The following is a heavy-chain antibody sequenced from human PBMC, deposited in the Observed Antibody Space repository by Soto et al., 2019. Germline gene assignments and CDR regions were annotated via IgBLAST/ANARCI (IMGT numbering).Heavy chain of an antibody. V-gene: IGHV3-30-3*01. J-gene: IGHJ6*02. CDR3: VRDQPLAESQPFYYYYYGMDV. CDR1: GFIFSSYA. D-gene: IGHD6-13*01. CDR2: ISYDGSKK. Sequence: QVQLVESGGGVVQPGRSLRLSCAASGFIFSSYAMHWVRQAPGKGLEWVAVISYDGSKKYYADSVKGRFTISRDNSKNTLYLQMNSLRAEDTAVYYCVRDQPLAESQPFYYYYYGMDVWDQGTTVTVSS.